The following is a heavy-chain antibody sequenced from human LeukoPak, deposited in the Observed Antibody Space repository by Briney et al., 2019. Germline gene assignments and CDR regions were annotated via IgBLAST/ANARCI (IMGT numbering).Heavy chain of an antibody. Sequence: PGGSLRLSCAASGFTFDDYGMSWVRQAPGKGLEWVSGISGSGGSTYYADSVKGRFTISRDNSKNTLYLQMNSLRAEDTAVYYCAKDGFDYYDSSGYYYFNYWGQGTLVTVSS. CDR2: ISGSGGST. CDR1: GFTFDDYG. D-gene: IGHD3-22*01. CDR3: AKDGFDYYDSSGYYYFNY. V-gene: IGHV3-23*01. J-gene: IGHJ4*02.